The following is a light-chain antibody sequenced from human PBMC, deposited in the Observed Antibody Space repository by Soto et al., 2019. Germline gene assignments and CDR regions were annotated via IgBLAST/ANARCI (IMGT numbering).Light chain of an antibody. J-gene: IGLJ2*01. CDR1: RSDVGAYNY. Sequence: QSALTQPASVSGSPGQSIAISCTGTRSDVGAYNYVSWYQQHPGKAPKLMISEVTNRPSGVSDRFSGSKSGTTASLTISRLQAEDEADYYCSSYTTTSTQVFGGGTKLTVL. CDR3: SSYTTTSTQV. V-gene: IGLV2-14*01. CDR2: EVT.